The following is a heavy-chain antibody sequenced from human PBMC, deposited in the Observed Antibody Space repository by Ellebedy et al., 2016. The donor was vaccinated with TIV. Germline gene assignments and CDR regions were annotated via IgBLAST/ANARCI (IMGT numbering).Heavy chain of an antibody. Sequence: GGSLRLXXAASGFTFSSYGMHWVRQAPGKGLEWVAVISYDGSNKYYADSVKGRFTISRDNSKNTLYLQMNSLRAEDTAVYYCAGGLEGSGSYPSFDYWGQGTLVTVSS. CDR2: ISYDGSNK. J-gene: IGHJ4*02. CDR1: GFTFSSYG. CDR3: AGGLEGSGSYPSFDY. V-gene: IGHV3-30*03. D-gene: IGHD3-10*01.